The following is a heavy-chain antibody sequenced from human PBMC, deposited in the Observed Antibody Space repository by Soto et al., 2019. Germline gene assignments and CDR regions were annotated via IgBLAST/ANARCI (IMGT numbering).Heavy chain of an antibody. V-gene: IGHV4-31*03. CDR3: ARFVVVPAAGHGAFDI. J-gene: IGHJ3*02. CDR2: IYYSGST. D-gene: IGHD2-2*01. CDR1: GGSISSGGYY. Sequence: SETLSLTCTVSGGSISSGGYYWSWIRQHPGKGLEWIGYIYYSGSTYYNPSLKSRVTISVDTSKNQFSLKLSSVTAADTAVYYCARFVVVPAAGHGAFDIWGQGTMVTVSS.